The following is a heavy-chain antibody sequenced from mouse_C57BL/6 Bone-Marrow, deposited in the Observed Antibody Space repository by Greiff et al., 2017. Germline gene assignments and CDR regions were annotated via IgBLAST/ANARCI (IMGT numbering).Heavy chain of an antibody. Sequence: EVQLQESGAELVKPGASVKLSCTASGFNIKDYYMHWVKQRTEQGLEWIGRIDPEDGETKYAPKFQGKATITADTSSNTAYMQLSDLTAEDTAVHCCARGSYYSNSAYWGQGTLVTVSA. J-gene: IGHJ3*01. V-gene: IGHV14-2*01. D-gene: IGHD2-5*01. CDR3: ARGSYYSNSAY. CDR1: GFNIKDYY. CDR2: IDPEDGET.